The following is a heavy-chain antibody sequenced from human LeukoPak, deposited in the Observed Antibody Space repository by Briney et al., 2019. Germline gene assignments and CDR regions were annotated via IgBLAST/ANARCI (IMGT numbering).Heavy chain of an antibody. CDR3: ARHTAEKYNWFDR. CDR1: NSSISSYY. V-gene: IGHV4-59*08. D-gene: IGHD5-24*01. J-gene: IGHJ5*02. CDR2: IHHSGST. Sequence: PSETLSLTCTVSNSSISSYYWNWIRQTPGKGLEWIGYIHHSGSTNYNPSLESRVTISLDTSKKQFFLSLNSVTAADTAVYYCARHTAEKYNWFDRWGQGTLVTVSS.